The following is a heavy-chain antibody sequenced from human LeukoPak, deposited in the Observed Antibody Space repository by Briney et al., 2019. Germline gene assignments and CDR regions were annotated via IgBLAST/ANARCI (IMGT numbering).Heavy chain of an antibody. Sequence: GASVKVSCKASGYTFTGYYMHWVRQAPGQGLEYMGWINPQSGSTNNAQKFQGRVTMTRGTSISTAYMEVRRLRSDDTAVYYCARGSRWFGESYIEYWGQGTLVTVSS. D-gene: IGHD3-10*01. V-gene: IGHV1-2*02. CDR1: GYTFTGYY. CDR2: INPQSGST. J-gene: IGHJ4*02. CDR3: ARGSRWFGESYIEY.